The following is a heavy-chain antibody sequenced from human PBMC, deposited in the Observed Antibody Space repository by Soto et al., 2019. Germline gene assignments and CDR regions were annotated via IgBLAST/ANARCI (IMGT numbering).Heavy chain of an antibody. CDR3: ARPNGGSSGWPFDY. Sequence: QVQLVESGGGLVNPGGSLRLSCAASGFTFSDYYMSWVRQAPGKGLEWLSYITNSGGQTSYADSVKSRFTISRDNSKNSLFLQMNSLRVEDTAVYYCARPNGGSSGWPFDYWGQGTLVTVSS. V-gene: IGHV3-11*01. J-gene: IGHJ4*02. CDR1: GFTFSDYY. D-gene: IGHD6-19*01. CDR2: ITNSGGQT.